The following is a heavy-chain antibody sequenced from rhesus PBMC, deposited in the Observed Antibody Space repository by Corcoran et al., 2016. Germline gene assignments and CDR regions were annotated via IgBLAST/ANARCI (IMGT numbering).Heavy chain of an antibody. CDR1: CGSVSRDY. CDR3: AAFYGLDS. CDR2: ISGSRWSA. V-gene: IGHV4-173*01. J-gene: IGHJ6*01. Sequence: QLQLQESGPGLVKPSETLSLTCAASCGSVSRDYWSWTRQPPAKGLEWIGRISGSRWSADYNPSLKTRVTISTDTSKNQFSLNLRSVTAADTAVYYCAAFYGLDSWGQGVVVTVSS.